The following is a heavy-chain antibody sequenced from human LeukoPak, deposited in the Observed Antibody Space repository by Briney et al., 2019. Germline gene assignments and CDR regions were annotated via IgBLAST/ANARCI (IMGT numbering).Heavy chain of an antibody. CDR3: AKGRGSSWGWYFDL. J-gene: IGHJ2*01. Sequence: SVKVSCKASGGTFSSYAISWVRQAPGQGLEWMGGIIPIFGTANYAQKFQGRVTITTDESTSTAYMELSSLRAEDTAVYYCAKGRGSSWGWYFDLWGRGTLVTVSS. CDR1: GGTFSSYA. V-gene: IGHV1-69*05. CDR2: IIPIFGTA. D-gene: IGHD6-13*01.